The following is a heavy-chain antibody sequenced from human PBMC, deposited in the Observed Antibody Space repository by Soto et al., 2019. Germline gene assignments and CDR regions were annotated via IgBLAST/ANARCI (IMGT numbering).Heavy chain of an antibody. Sequence: QVQLQESGPGLVKPSQTLSLTCTVSGGSISSGGYYWSWIRQHPGKGLEWIGYIYSSGSTYYTPSRRMRVILSADTSKNQWALQLSSVTAAATAVYYCARRGVLSSSAAGGVRYVGYYYYMDVWGKGTTVTVSS. J-gene: IGHJ6*03. CDR2: IYSSGST. CDR1: GGSISSGGYY. D-gene: IGHD6-25*01. CDR3: ARRGVLSSSAAGGVRYVGYYYYMDV. V-gene: IGHV4-31*03.